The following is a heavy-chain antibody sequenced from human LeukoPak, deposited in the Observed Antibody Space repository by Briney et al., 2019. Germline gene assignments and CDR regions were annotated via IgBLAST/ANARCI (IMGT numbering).Heavy chain of an antibody. J-gene: IGHJ4*02. D-gene: IGHD2-21*01. Sequence: GGSLRLSCAASGFTFSSYEMNWVRQAPGKGLEWVSAISDSGNTYHADSVKGRFTISRDSSKNTLSLQMNRLRPEDAAVYYCAKAPVTTCRGAYCYPFDYWGQGTLVTVSS. CDR1: GFTFSSYE. CDR3: AKAPVTTCRGAYCYPFDY. V-gene: IGHV3-23*01. CDR2: ISDSGNT.